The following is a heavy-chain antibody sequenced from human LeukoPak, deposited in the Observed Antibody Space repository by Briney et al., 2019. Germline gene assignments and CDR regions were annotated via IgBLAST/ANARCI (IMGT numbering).Heavy chain of an antibody. D-gene: IGHD5-18*01. Sequence: PGGSLRLSCAASGFTFSSYEMNWVRQAPGKGLEWVSYISSSGSTIYYADSVKGRFTISRDNSKNTLYLQMNSLRAEDTAVYYCAKELGSTALIDYWGQGTLVTVSS. J-gene: IGHJ4*02. CDR3: AKELGSTALIDY. CDR2: ISSSGSTI. V-gene: IGHV3-48*03. CDR1: GFTFSSYE.